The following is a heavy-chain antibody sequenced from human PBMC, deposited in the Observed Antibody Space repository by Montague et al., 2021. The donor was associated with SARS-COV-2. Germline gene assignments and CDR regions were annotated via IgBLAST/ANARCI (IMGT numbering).Heavy chain of an antibody. Sequence: SETLSLTCAVYGGSFSNYYWSWIRQPPGKGLEWIGEINHSGSTNYNPSLKSRVTISVDTSKDPFSLKLSSVTAADTAVYYCARVRTVTTFFAPKRTRRYNWFDPWGQGTRVTVSS. V-gene: IGHV4-34*01. CDR2: INHSGST. CDR3: ARVRTVTTFFAPKRTRRYNWFDP. J-gene: IGHJ5*02. D-gene: IGHD4-11*01. CDR1: GGSFSNYY.